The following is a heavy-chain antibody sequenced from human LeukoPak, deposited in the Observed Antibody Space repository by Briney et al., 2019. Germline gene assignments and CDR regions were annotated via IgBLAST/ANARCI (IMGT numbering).Heavy chain of an antibody. D-gene: IGHD6-13*01. CDR2: MNTNIGNT. Sequence: ASVKVSCKASGYTFINYDINWVRQATGQGLEWMGWMNTNIGNTGYAQKFQGRVTITRDTSTNTAYMELSGLTSEDTAVYYCARGGAVAGHNWFDPWGQGTLVTVSS. CDR1: GYTFINYD. CDR3: ARGGAVAGHNWFDP. V-gene: IGHV1-8*03. J-gene: IGHJ5*02.